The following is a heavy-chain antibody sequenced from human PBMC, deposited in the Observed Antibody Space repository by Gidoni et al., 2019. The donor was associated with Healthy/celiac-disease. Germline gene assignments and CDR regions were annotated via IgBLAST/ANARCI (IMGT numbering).Heavy chain of an antibody. V-gene: IGHV3-49*03. D-gene: IGHD1-1*01. Sequence: EVQLVESGGGLVQPGRTLRVSCTASGFTFGVYAMTLSRQAPGMGLEWLGCIRSKDYGGTTEYAASVKGRFTISRDDSKSIAYLQMNSLKTEDTAVYYCTVCVERNAFDIWGQGTMVTVSS. CDR3: TVCVERNAFDI. CDR2: IRSKDYGGTT. J-gene: IGHJ3*02. CDR1: GFTFGVYA.